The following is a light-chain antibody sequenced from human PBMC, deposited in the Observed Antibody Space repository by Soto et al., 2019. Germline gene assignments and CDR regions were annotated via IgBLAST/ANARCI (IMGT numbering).Light chain of an antibody. CDR3: TSYTSDSSVI. CDR1: SSDIGGYRY. Sequence: QSVLIQPASVSGSPGQSVTISCTGTSSDIGGYRYVSWYQQRPGKAPKLMIHDVTNRPSGVSDRFSGSKSGNTASLTISGLQAEDEADYYCTSYTSDSSVIFGGGTKVTVL. CDR2: DVT. V-gene: IGLV2-14*03. J-gene: IGLJ2*01.